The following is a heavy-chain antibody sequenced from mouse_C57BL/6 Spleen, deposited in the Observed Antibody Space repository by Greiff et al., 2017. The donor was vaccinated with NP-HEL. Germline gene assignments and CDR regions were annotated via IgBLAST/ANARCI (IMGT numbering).Heavy chain of an antibody. CDR3: ARGYYGSRGYFDV. CDR1: GYTFTSYW. D-gene: IGHD1-1*01. CDR2: IDPSDSYT. Sequence: VQLQQSGAELVKPGASVKLSCKASGYTFTSYWMQWVKQRPGQGLEWIGEIDPSDSYTNYNQKFKGKATLTVDTSSSTAHMQLSSLTSEDAAVYYSARGYYGSRGYFDVWGTGTTVTVSS. V-gene: IGHV1-50*01. J-gene: IGHJ1*03.